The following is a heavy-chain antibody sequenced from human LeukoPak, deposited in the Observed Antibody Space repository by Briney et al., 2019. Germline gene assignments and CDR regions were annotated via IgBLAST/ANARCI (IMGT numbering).Heavy chain of an antibody. V-gene: IGHV3-64*01. CDR3: ARGQWLADY. CDR2: ISSNGGST. CDR1: GFTFSSYA. D-gene: IGHD6-19*01. J-gene: IGHJ4*02. Sequence: PGGSLRLSCAASGFTFSSYAMHWVRQAPGKGLEYVSAISSNGGSTYYANSVKGRFTISRDNSKNTLYLQMGSLRAEDMAVYYCARGQWLADYWGRGTLVTVSS.